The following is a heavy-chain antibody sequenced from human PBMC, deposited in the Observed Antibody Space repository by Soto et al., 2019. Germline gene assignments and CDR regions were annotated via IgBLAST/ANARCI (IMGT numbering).Heavy chain of an antibody. Sequence: SQTLSLTCAISGDSVSSNSAAWNWLRQSPSRGLEWLGRTYYRSKWYSDYAVSVRSRIIINPDTSKNQFSLQLDSVTPEDTAVYYCARYHSAWYRAYWGQVTLVTVSS. CDR2: TYYRSKWYS. V-gene: IGHV6-1*01. CDR1: GDSVSSNSAA. J-gene: IGHJ4*02. CDR3: ARYHSAWYRAY. D-gene: IGHD6-19*01.